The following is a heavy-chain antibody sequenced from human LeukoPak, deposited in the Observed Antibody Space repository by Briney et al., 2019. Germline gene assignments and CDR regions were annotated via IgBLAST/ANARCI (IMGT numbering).Heavy chain of an antibody. CDR3: ARERASAGPHFDH. D-gene: IGHD6-13*01. Sequence: SETLSLTCDVSGGSISTYYWSWIRQPPGKGLEWIGYNYNSGTTNYNPSLRSRVTVSVDRSKNQFSLRLTSVTAADTAVYYCARERASAGPHFDHWGRGILVTVTS. J-gene: IGHJ4*02. V-gene: IGHV4-59*01. CDR1: GGSISTYY. CDR2: NYNSGTT.